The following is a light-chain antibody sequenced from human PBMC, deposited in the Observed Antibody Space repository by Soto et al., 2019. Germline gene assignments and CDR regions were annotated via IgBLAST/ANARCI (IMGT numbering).Light chain of an antibody. CDR3: QQRSNWPPLT. CDR1: QSVSSY. CDR2: DVS. V-gene: IGKV3-11*01. Sequence: EIVLTQSPATLSLSPGERATLSCRASQSVSSYLAWYQQKPGQAPRLLIYDVSNRAAGIPARFSGSGSGTDFTLTISSLEPEDFAVYYCQQRSNWPPLTFGQGTKVEIK. J-gene: IGKJ1*01.